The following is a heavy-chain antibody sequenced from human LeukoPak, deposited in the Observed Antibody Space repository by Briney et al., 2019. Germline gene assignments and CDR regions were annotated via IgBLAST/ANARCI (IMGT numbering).Heavy chain of an antibody. Sequence: SETLSLTCTVSGGSISSHYWSWIRQPPGKGLEWIGYIYYSGSTNYNPSLKSRVTISVDTSKNQFSLKVSSVTAADTAVYYCARGEFSSGYYYYYYMDVWGKGTTVTVSS. D-gene: IGHD6-6*01. CDR2: IYYSGST. CDR1: GGSISSHY. J-gene: IGHJ6*03. V-gene: IGHV4-59*11. CDR3: ARGEFSSGYYYYYYMDV.